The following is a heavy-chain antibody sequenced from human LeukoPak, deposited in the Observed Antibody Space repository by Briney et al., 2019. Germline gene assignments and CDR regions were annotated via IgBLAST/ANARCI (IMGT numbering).Heavy chain of an antibody. D-gene: IGHD6-19*01. J-gene: IGHJ4*02. V-gene: IGHV3-7*01. CDR1: GFIFSTYW. CDR3: ARGASGWYRFPDY. CDR2: IKQDGSEK. Sequence: GGSLRLSCTASGFIFSTYWMSWVRQAPGKGLEWVANIKQDGSEKYYVDSVKGRFTISRDNAKNSLYLQMNSLRAEDTAVYYCARGASGWYRFPDYWGQGTLVTVSS.